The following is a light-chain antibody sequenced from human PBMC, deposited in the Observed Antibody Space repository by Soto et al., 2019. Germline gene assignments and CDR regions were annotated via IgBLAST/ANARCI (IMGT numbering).Light chain of an antibody. J-gene: IGKJ1*01. CDR1: QSVSTK. Sequence: EIVMTQSPATLSVSPVDRATLSCMASQSVSTKVAWYQQKPGQAPRLLIYGASTRATGIPARFSGSGSETEFTLTISSLQSEDFAVYHCLQYDNWPPWTCGQGNKGDIK. V-gene: IGKV3-15*01. CDR3: LQYDNWPPWT. CDR2: GAS.